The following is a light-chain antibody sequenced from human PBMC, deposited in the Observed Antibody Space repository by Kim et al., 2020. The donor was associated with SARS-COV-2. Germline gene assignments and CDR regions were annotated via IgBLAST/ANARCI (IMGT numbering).Light chain of an antibody. J-gene: IGLJ3*02. Sequence: GQRAPLSCSGSTSTIVSNSVYCDHQPPGTAPKLLIYRNNQRPSGVPDRFSGSKSVTSASLAISGLRSEDEADYYCAAWDDSLSGPVFCGGTKLTV. CDR3: AAWDDSLSGPV. CDR1: TSTIVSNS. V-gene: IGLV1-47*01. CDR2: RNN.